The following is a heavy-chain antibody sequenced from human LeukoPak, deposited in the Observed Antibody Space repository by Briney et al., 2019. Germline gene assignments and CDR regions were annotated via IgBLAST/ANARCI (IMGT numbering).Heavy chain of an antibody. D-gene: IGHD6-13*01. CDR1: GYTFTGYY. CDR2: INPSGGST. J-gene: IGHJ2*01. V-gene: IGHV1-46*01. CDR3: ARAWQQQPWYFDL. Sequence: GASVTVSCKASGYTFTGYYMHWVRQAPGQGLEWMGIINPSGGSTSYAQKFQGRVTMTRDMSTSTVYMELSSLRSEDTAVYYCARAWQQQPWYFDLWGRGTLVTVSS.